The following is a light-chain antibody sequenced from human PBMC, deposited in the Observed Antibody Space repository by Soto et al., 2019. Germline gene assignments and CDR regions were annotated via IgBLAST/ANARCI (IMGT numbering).Light chain of an antibody. Sequence: NFMLTQPHSVSESPGKTVTISCTRSSGSIASNYVQWYQQRPRSAPTTVIHEDNQRPSGVPDRFSGSIDSSSNSASLTISGLKSEDEADYYCQSYDSSNRVFGGGTKLTVL. CDR3: QSYDSSNRV. V-gene: IGLV6-57*04. CDR2: EDN. J-gene: IGLJ3*02. CDR1: SGSIASNY.